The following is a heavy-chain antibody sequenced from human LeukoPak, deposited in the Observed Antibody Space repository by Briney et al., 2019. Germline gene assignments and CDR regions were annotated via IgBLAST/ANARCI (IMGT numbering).Heavy chain of an antibody. CDR2: ISAYNGNT. CDR1: GYTFTSYG. Sequence: GASVKVSCKASGYTFTSYGFSWVRQAPGQGLEGMGWISAYNGNTNYAQKLQGRVTMTTDTSTSTAYMELRSLRSDDTAVYYCARGYDYVWGSYRFDYWGQGTLVTVSS. D-gene: IGHD3-16*02. V-gene: IGHV1-18*01. CDR3: ARGYDYVWGSYRFDY. J-gene: IGHJ4*02.